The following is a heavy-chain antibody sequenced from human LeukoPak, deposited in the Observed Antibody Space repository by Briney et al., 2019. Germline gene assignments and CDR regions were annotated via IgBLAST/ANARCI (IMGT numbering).Heavy chain of an antibody. CDR1: GFTFSSYS. J-gene: IGHJ4*02. D-gene: IGHD2-15*01. Sequence: GGSLRLSCAASGFTFSSYSMNWVRQAPGKGLEWVSSISSSSSYIYYADSVKGRFTISRDNAKNSLYLQMKSLRAEDTAVYYCARDGYCSGGSCYGDYWGQGTLVTVSS. V-gene: IGHV3-21*01. CDR2: ISSSSSYI. CDR3: ARDGYCSGGSCYGDY.